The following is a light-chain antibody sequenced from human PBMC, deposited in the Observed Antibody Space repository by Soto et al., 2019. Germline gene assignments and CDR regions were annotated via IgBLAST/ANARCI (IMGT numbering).Light chain of an antibody. CDR3: QQYGPSPT. CDR1: ESVGSNY. J-gene: IGKJ1*01. CDR2: GPS. Sequence: EIVLTQSPGTLSLSPGERATLSCRASESVGSNYLAWYQQKPGQAPRLLVYGPSTRATGIPDRFSGSGSGTEFTLTITRLDPEDFAVYFFQQYGPSPTFGQGTKVEIK. V-gene: IGKV3-20*01.